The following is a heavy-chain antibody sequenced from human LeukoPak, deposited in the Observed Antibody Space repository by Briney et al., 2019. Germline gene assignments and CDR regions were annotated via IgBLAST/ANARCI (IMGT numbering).Heavy chain of an antibody. CDR2: IYYSGST. J-gene: IGHJ4*02. CDR1: GGSISSYY. CDR3: ARHPNIVVVPAANFDY. Sequence: PSETLSLTCTVSGGSISSYYWSWIRQPPGKGLEWIGYIYYSGSTNYNPSLKSRVTISVDTSKNQFSLKLSSVTAADTAVYYCARHPNIVVVPAANFDYWGQGTLVTVSS. V-gene: IGHV4-59*08. D-gene: IGHD2-2*01.